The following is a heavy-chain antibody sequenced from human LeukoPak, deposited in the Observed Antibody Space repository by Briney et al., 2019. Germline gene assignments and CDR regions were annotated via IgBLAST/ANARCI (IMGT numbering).Heavy chain of an antibody. CDR1: GFTFSSYG. D-gene: IGHD1-26*01. CDR2: ISSSGSTI. CDR3: ARDREASVFNYYYYGMDV. V-gene: IGHV3-48*04. Sequence: PGGSLRLSCAASGFTFSSYGMHWVRQAPGKGLEWVPYISSSGSTIYYADSVKGRFTISRDNAKNSLYLQMNSLRAEDTAVYYCARDREASVFNYYYYGMDVWGQGTTVTVSS. J-gene: IGHJ6*02.